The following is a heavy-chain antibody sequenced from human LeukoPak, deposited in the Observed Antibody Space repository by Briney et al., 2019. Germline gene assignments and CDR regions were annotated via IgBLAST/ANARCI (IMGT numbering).Heavy chain of an antibody. CDR1: GYTFSDYG. CDR3: ARLWGGSSGYYY. J-gene: IGHJ4*02. D-gene: IGHD3-22*01. Sequence: GTSLRLSCTASGYTFSDYGMHWVRQAPGKGLEWLSVISYSGVVKFYADSVKGRFTISRDNAKNSLYLQMSSLRAEDTAVYYCARLWGGSSGYYYWGQGTLVTVSS. V-gene: IGHV3-33*08. CDR2: ISYSGVVK.